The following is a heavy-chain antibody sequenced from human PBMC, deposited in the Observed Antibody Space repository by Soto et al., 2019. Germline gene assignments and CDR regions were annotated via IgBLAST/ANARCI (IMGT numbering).Heavy chain of an antibody. V-gene: IGHV1-2*02. J-gene: IGHJ4*02. CDR3: AREYLNSGVALDDY. Sequence: GASVKVSCKASGYTFTDYYLHWVRQAPGQGLEWMGWMNTNSGATKYVQKFQDRVTMTRDTSISTAYVELSSLTSDDTAVYYCAREYLNSGVALDDYWGQGTLVTVSS. CDR1: GYTFTDYY. CDR2: MNTNSGAT. D-gene: IGHD3-10*01.